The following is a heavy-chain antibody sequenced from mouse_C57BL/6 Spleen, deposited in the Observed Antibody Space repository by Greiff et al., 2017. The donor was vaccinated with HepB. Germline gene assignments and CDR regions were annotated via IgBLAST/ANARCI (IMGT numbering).Heavy chain of an antibody. D-gene: IGHD4-1*01. V-gene: IGHV1-53*01. CDR2: INPSNGGT. CDR3: QRYRPGTGDY. CDR1: GYTFTSYW. J-gene: IGHJ2*01. Sequence: VQLQQSGTELVKPGASVKLSCKASGYTFTSYWMHWVKQRPGQGLEWIGNINPSNGGTNYNEKFKGKATLTVDKSSSTSYMQRSSLTSEDSAVYYCQRYRPGTGDYWDQGTTLPVPS.